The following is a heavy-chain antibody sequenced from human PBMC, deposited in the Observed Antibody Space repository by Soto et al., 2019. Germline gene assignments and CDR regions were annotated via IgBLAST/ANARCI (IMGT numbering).Heavy chain of an antibody. CDR2: IIPIFGTA. CDR3: ARENSSTSCHDY. CDR1: GGTFSSYA. J-gene: IGHJ4*02. V-gene: IGHV1-69*06. Sequence: QVQLVQSGAEVKKPGSSVKVSCKASGGTFSSYAISWVRQAPGQGLEWMGGIIPIFGTANYAQKFQGRVTITADKSTSTAYMELSSLRSEDTAVYDFARENSSTSCHDYWGQGTLVTVSS. D-gene: IGHD2-2*01.